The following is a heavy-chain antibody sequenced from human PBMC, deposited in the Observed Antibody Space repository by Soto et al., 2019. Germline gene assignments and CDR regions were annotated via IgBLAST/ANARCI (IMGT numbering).Heavy chain of an antibody. D-gene: IGHD1-1*01. CDR2: IIPILGIA. CDR1: GGTFSSYT. Sequence: QVQLVQSGAEVKKPGSSVKVSCKASGGTFSSYTISWVRQAPGQGLEWMGRIIPILGIANYAQKFQGRVTITEDKSTSKAYMELSSLRSEDTAVYYCARATFPLQLERNYGMDVWGQGTTVTVSS. J-gene: IGHJ6*02. CDR3: ARATFPLQLERNYGMDV. V-gene: IGHV1-69*02.